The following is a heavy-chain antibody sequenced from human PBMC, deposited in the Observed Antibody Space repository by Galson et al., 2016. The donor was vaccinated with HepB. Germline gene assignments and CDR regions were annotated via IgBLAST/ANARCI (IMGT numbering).Heavy chain of an antibody. Sequence: YIYDSGITNYNPSLKSRVTISVDTSKNQFSLKMSSVTAADTAVYYCARDGANFWSGYYRPNWFDSWGQGTLVTVSS. CDR3: ARDGANFWSGYYRPNWFDS. D-gene: IGHD3-3*01. V-gene: IGHV4-59*01. J-gene: IGHJ5*01. CDR2: IYDSGIT.